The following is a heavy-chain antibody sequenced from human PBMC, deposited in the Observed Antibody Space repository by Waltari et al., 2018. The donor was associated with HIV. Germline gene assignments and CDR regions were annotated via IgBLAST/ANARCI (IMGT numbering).Heavy chain of an antibody. Sequence: EVELLESGGTLVRPGGSLILSCSSSCFSFSKFWIDWVLPAPGKGLEWVANIKQDGSEKFYVDSVRGRFSISRDNANNSLYLQLRDLRAEDTAFYFCARDQYYDFWSGYHTVGLDFWGQGTLVTVSS. J-gene: IGHJ4*02. CDR1: CFSFSKFW. CDR3: ARDQYYDFWSGYHTVGLDF. V-gene: IGHV3-7*01. D-gene: IGHD3-3*01. CDR2: IKQDGSEK.